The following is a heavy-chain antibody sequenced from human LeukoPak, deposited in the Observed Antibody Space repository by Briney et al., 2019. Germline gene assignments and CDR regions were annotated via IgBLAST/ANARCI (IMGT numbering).Heavy chain of an antibody. D-gene: IGHD3-9*01. V-gene: IGHV1-2*02. CDR1: GYTFTGYY. Sequence: ASVKASCKASGYTFTGYYIHWVRQAPGQGLEWMGWIYPNSGGTKYAQKFQGRVTMTSDTSISTAYMDLSSLRSDDTAVYYCARDLTAYLGADYWGQGTLVTVSS. CDR2: IYPNSGGT. CDR3: ARDLTAYLGADY. J-gene: IGHJ4*02.